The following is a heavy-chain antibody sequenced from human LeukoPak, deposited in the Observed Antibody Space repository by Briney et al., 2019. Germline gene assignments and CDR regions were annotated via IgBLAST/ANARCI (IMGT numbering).Heavy chain of an antibody. V-gene: IGHV1-8*01. J-gene: IGHJ6*03. CDR2: MNPNSGNT. CDR3: ARGPSSVTKYYYYYYMDV. Sequence: GASVKVSCKASGYTFTSYDINWVRQATGQGLEWMGWMNPNSGNTGYAQKFQGRVTMTRNTSISPAYMELSSLRSEDTAVYYCARGPSSVTKYYYYYYMDVWGKGTTVTVSS. CDR1: GYTFTSYD. D-gene: IGHD4-11*01.